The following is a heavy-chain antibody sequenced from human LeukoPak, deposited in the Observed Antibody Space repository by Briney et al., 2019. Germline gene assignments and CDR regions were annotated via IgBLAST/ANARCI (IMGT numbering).Heavy chain of an antibody. Sequence: SETLSLTXTVSGGSISSYYWSWIRQPPGKGLEWIGYIYYSGSTNYNPSLKSRVTISVDTSKNQFSLKLSSVTAADTAVYYCARVSRDGYNYWGYFDYWGQGTLVTVSS. CDR3: ARVSRDGYNYWGYFDY. CDR2: IYYSGST. J-gene: IGHJ4*02. D-gene: IGHD5-24*01. V-gene: IGHV4-59*01. CDR1: GGSISSYY.